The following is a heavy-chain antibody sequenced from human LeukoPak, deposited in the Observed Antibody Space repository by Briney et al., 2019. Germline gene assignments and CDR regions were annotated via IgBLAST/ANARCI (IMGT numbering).Heavy chain of an antibody. D-gene: IGHD3-10*01. V-gene: IGHV4-4*02. CDR1: GGSISSSNW. Sequence: SETLSLTCTVSGGSISSSNWWSWVRQPPGKGLEWIGEIYHSGSTNYNPSLKSRVTISVDKSKNQFSLKLSSVTAADTAVYYCARYGSGSYPFDYWGQGTLVTVSS. CDR3: ARYGSGSYPFDY. J-gene: IGHJ4*02. CDR2: IYHSGST.